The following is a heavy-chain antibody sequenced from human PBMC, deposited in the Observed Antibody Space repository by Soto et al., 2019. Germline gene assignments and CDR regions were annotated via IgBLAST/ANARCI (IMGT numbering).Heavy chain of an antibody. V-gene: IGHV1-69*06. D-gene: IGHD1-1*01. CDR2: IVPLFRTT. CDR1: GGTFSSYA. Sequence: QVQLVQSGAEAKKPGSSVKVSCKTSGGTFSSYAISWVRQAPGQGLEWMGGIVPLFRTTNYAQKFQGRVTITADTSTYTVYMELSGLRSGDTAVYYCARDLSRQSWKWFYPWGQGTRVTVSS. CDR3: ARDLSRQSWKWFYP. J-gene: IGHJ5*02.